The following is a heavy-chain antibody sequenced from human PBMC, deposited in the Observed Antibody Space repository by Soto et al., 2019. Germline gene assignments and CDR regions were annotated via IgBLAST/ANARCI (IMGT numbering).Heavy chain of an antibody. V-gene: IGHV4-31*03. J-gene: IGHJ5*02. CDR2: IYHSGTT. CDR3: ARVRRNQLLGWFDP. CDR1: GGSISSGGYY. Sequence: QVQLQESGPGLVKPSQTLSLTGTVSGGSISSGGYYWSWIRQHPGKGLEWIGYIYHSGTTYYNPSLKRRVIISVGTPKIQFSLQLTSLTAGDTSVYYCARVRRNQLLGWFDPRGQGNLVTVSS. D-gene: IGHD2-2*01.